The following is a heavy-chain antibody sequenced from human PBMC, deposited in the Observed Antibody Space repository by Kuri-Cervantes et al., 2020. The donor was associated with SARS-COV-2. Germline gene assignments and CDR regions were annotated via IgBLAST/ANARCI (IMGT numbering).Heavy chain of an antibody. CDR2: ISSGSTI. Sequence: GESLKISCAASGFTFSSYEMNWVRQAPGKGLEWVSYISSGSTIYYADSVKGRFTISRDNAKNSLYLQMNSLRAEDTAVYYCARVDPPLIDSSGLTGIDYWGQGTLVTVSS. CDR1: GFTFSSYE. CDR3: ARVDPPLIDSSGLTGIDY. D-gene: IGHD6-19*01. V-gene: IGHV3-48*03. J-gene: IGHJ4*02.